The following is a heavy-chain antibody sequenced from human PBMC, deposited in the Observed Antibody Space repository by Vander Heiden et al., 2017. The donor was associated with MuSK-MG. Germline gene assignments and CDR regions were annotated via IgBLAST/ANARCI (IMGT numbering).Heavy chain of an antibody. CDR2: IYSGGST. Sequence: EVQLVASRRGLAQPGASQRLSCAASGVTVSSNYMSWVRQAPGKGLEWVSVIYSGGSTYYADSVKGRFTITRDNSKNTLYLQMNSLRAEDTAVYYCARARAWGQGTLVTVSS. CDR3: ARARA. J-gene: IGHJ5*02. V-gene: IGHV3-66*01. CDR1: GVTVSSNY.